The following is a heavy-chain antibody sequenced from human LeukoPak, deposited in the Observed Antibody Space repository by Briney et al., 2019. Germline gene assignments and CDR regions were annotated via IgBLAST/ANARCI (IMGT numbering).Heavy chain of an antibody. V-gene: IGHV3-30*18. CDR2: IIHDGSNK. D-gene: IGHD3-10*01. J-gene: IGHJ4*02. CDR3: AKVPAGVGSGCY. CDR1: GFTFSSYG. Sequence: GGSLRLSCAASGFTFSSYGMHWVRQAPGKGLEWVAVIIHDGSNKDYADSVKSRFTISRDNSKNTLYLQMNSLRTEDTAVYYCAKVPAGVGSGCYSGQGTLVTVSS.